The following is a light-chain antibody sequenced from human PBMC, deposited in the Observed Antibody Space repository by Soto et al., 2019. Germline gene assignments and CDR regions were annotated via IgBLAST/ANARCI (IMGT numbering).Light chain of an antibody. V-gene: IGKV1-5*03. CDR3: QQYNSYWA. CDR1: QSIRSW. Sequence: DIQMTQSPSTLSASVGDRVTITCRASQSIRSWLAWYQQKPGKAPKLLIYKASNLESGVPSRFSGSGSGTDFPLTISSLQPDDFATYYCQQYNSYWAFGQGTKVEIK. CDR2: KAS. J-gene: IGKJ1*01.